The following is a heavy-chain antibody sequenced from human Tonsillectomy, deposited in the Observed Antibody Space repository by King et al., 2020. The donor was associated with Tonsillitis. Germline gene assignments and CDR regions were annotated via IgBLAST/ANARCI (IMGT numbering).Heavy chain of an antibody. CDR2: ISRNSGTI. CDR3: SKGLDGGNCRYGIEY. Sequence: VQLVESGGGLLQPGRSLRLSCAASGFTFDDYAMHWVRQAPGKGLEWVSGISRNSGTIGYAASVKGRLTISRDNANNPLYLQLNSLRAEDTALYYCSKGLDGGNCRYGIEYWGQGTLVTVSS. D-gene: IGHD4-23*01. J-gene: IGHJ4*02. CDR1: GFTFDDYA. V-gene: IGHV3-9*01.